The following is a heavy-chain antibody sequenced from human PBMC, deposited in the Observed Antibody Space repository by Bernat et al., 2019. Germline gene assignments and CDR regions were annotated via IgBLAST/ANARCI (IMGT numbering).Heavy chain of an antibody. J-gene: IGHJ6*02. D-gene: IGHD6-19*01. Sequence: QVQLVQSGAEVKKPGASVKVSCKASGYTFTSYGISWVRQAPGQGLEWMGWISAYNGNTNYAQKLQGRVTMTTGTSTSTAYMELRSLRSDDTAVYYCARDKVHSSVPLYYYYGMDVWGQGTTVTVSS. CDR1: GYTFTSYG. CDR2: ISAYNGNT. CDR3: ARDKVHSSVPLYYYYGMDV. V-gene: IGHV1-18*01.